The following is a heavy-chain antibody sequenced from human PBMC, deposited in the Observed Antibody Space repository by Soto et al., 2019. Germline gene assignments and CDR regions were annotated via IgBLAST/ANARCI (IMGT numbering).Heavy chain of an antibody. CDR2: ISWNSDSI. V-gene: IGHV3-9*01. CDR1: GFIFDDFA. Sequence: EAQLVESGGGFVQPGRSLRLSCVGSGFIFDDFAIHWVRQAPGKGLEWVSGISWNSDSIGYADSVKGLFTISRDNAKNFLSLQMTSLRADDTALYYCTKVGGLYDFWSGPLVFDLWGQGTLVTVSS. CDR3: TKVGGLYDFWSGPLVFDL. D-gene: IGHD3-3*01. J-gene: IGHJ4*02.